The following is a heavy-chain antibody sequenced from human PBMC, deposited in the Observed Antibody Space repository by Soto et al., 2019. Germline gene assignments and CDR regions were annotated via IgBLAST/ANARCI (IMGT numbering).Heavy chain of an antibody. CDR3: AATRDLTSWGAFDY. CDR2: IVPIFQTA. CDR1: GDSFSTFT. J-gene: IGHJ4*02. V-gene: IGHV1-69*01. Sequence: QVQLVQSGAEVKRPGSSVRVSCKASGDSFSTFTLTWMRQAPGQGLEWMGGIVPIFQTANYARKFQGRLTITADESTTTAYMELSSLLSEDTAMYCCAATRDLTSWGAFDYWGQGTLVTVS. D-gene: IGHD3-16*01.